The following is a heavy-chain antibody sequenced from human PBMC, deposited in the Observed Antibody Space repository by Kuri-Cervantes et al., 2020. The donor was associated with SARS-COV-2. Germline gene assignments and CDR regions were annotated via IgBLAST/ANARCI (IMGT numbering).Heavy chain of an antibody. CDR1: GGTFSSYA. CDR3: ARDGGLIMTRDLQNDAFDI. CDR2: IIPIFGTA. D-gene: IGHD3-16*02. J-gene: IGHJ3*02. V-gene: IGHV1-69*13. Sequence: SVKVSCKASGGTFSSYAISWVRQAPGQGLEWMGGIIPIFGTANYAQKFQGRVIFTADESSSTAYMEVNSLTSEDTAVHYCARDGGLIMTRDLQNDAFDIWGQGTMVTVSS.